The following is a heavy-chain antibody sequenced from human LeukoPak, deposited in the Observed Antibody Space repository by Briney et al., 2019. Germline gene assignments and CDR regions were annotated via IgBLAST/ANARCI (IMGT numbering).Heavy chain of an antibody. V-gene: IGHV3-64*01. CDR2: ISSNGGST. D-gene: IGHD2-21*02. CDR3: ARSGRVRGDYVTHGMDV. CDR1: GFTFSSYG. J-gene: IGHJ6*02. Sequence: GGSLRLSCAASGFTFSSYGMHWVRQAPGKGLEYVSAISSNGGSTYYANSVKGRFTISRDNSKNTLYLQMGSLRAGDMAVYYCARSGRVRGDYVTHGMDVWGQGTTVTVSS.